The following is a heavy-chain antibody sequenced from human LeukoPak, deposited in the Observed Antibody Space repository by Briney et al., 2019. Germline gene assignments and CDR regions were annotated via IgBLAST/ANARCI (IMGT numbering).Heavy chain of an antibody. CDR3: ARGGGYSYGFGIVATPRPRAYYFDY. CDR1: GGSFSGYY. V-gene: IGHV4-34*01. Sequence: SETLSLTCAVYGGSFSGYYWSWIRQPPGKELEWIGEINHSGSTNYNPSLKSRVTISVDTSKNQFSLKLSSVTAADTAVYYCARGGGYSYGFGIVATPRPRAYYFDYWGQGTLVTVSS. J-gene: IGHJ4*02. D-gene: IGHD5-12*01. CDR2: INHSGST.